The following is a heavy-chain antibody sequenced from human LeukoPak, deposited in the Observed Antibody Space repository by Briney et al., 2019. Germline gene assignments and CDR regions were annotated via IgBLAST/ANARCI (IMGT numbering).Heavy chain of an antibody. Sequence: PGGSLRLSCAASGFTFSSYSMNWVRQAPGKGLEWVSSISSSSSYIYYADSVKGRFTISRDNAKNSLYLQMNSLRAEDTAVYYCARGFGELSALDAFGIWGQGTMVTVSS. J-gene: IGHJ3*02. D-gene: IGHD3-10*01. CDR3: ARGFGELSALDAFGI. CDR1: GFTFSSYS. CDR2: ISSSSSYI. V-gene: IGHV3-21*01.